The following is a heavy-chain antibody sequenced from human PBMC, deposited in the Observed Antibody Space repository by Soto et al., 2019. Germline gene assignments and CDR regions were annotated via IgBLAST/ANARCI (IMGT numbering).Heavy chain of an antibody. J-gene: IGHJ5*02. CDR1: GGSFSGYY. CDR3: ARCGSYRLVWFDP. V-gene: IGHV4-34*01. CDR2: INHSGST. Sequence: SETLSLTCAVYGGSFSGYYWSWIRQPPGKGLEWIGEINHSGSTNYNPSLKSRVTISVDTSKNQFSLKLSSVTAADTAVYYCARCGSYRLVWFDPWGQGTLVTVSS. D-gene: IGHD3-16*02.